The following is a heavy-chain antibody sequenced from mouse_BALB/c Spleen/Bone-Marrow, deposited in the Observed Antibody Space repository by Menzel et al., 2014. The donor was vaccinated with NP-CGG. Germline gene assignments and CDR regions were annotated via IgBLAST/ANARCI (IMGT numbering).Heavy chain of an antibody. D-gene: IGHD2-3*01. V-gene: IGHV1-4*01. CDR3: ARSMIIYFAMDY. CDR2: INPSSNYT. CDR1: GYTFTSYT. Sequence: VKVVESGAELARPGASPKMSCRTSGYTFTSYTVHWIKQRPGQGLEWIGYINPSSNYTNYNQKFKDKATLTADKSSNTAYMQLSSLTSEDSAVYYCARSMIIYFAMDYWGQGTSVTVSS. J-gene: IGHJ4*01.